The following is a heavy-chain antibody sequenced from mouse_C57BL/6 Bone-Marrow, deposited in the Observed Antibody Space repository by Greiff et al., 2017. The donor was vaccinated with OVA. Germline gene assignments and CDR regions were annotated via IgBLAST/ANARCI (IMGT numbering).Heavy chain of an antibody. V-gene: IGHV1-64*01. CDR2: IHPNSGST. J-gene: IGHJ2*01. CDR3: AYWAD. Sequence: VQLQQSGAELVKPGASVTLSCKASGYTFTSYWMHWVKQRPVQGLEWIGMIHPNSGSTNYNEKFKGKATLTVDKSSSTTYMQLSSLTSEDSAVYYCAYWADWGRGTALTVTS. D-gene: IGHD4-1*01. CDR1: GYTFTSYW.